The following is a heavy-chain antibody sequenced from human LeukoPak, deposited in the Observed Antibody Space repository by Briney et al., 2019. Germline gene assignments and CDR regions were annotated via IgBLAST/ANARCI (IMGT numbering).Heavy chain of an antibody. CDR1: GGSISSYY. J-gene: IGHJ1*01. D-gene: IGHD3-10*01. Sequence: SETLSLTCAVSGGSISSYYWSWIRQPPGKGLEWIEYIYYSGSTNYNPSLKSRVTISVDTSKNQFSLKLSSVTAADTAVYYCARSPHMVRGVIYQHWGQGTLVTVSS. V-gene: IGHV4-59*01. CDR2: IYYSGST. CDR3: ARSPHMVRGVIYQH.